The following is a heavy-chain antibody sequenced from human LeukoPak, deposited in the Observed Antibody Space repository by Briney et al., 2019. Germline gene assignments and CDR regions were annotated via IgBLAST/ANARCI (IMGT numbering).Heavy chain of an antibody. CDR2: ISSSGSSI. CDR3: ARDRGNYYDSSDYYSPLDY. D-gene: IGHD3-22*01. V-gene: IGHV3-11*04. CDR1: GFTFSDYY. J-gene: IGHJ4*02. Sequence: GGSLRLSCAVSGFTFSDYYMSWIRQAPGKGLEWVSYISSSGSSIYYADSVKGRFTISRDNSKNTLYLQMNSLRAEDTAVYYCARDRGNYYDSSDYYSPLDYWGQGTLVTVSS.